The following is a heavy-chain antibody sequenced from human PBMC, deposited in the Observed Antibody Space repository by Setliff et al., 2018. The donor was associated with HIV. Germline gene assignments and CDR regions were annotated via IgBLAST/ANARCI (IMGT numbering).Heavy chain of an antibody. CDR3: ARHRDPPGTSWILYYYYMDL. CDR1: GDSLSSATYY. V-gene: IGHV4-39*01. Sequence: SETLSLTCSVSGDSLSSATYYWGWIRQPPGKGLEWIGSVSSGGSTLYNPSLKSRVTISVDTSTNHFSLKLSSVTAADTGVYYCARHRDPPGTSWILYYYYMDLWGGGTTVTVSS. D-gene: IGHD6-13*01. CDR2: VSSGGST. J-gene: IGHJ6*03.